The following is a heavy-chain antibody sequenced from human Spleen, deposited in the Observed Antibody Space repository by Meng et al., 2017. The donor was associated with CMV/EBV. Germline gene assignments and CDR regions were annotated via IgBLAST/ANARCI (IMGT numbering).Heavy chain of an antibody. CDR2: INPDSGGT. D-gene: IGHD3-3*01. Sequence: KASGCTFTGCYMHWVRQAPGQGLEWMGWINPDSGGTNFAQEFQGRVTLTRDTSISAAYMELRRLKSDDTAVYFCARTYDLKYRYFDLWGRGTLVTVSS. J-gene: IGHJ2*01. CDR1: GCTFTGCY. V-gene: IGHV1-2*02. CDR3: ARTYDLKYRYFDL.